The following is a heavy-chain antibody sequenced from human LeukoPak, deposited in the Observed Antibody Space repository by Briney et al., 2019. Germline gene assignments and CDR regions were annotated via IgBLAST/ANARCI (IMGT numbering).Heavy chain of an antibody. CDR2: IIPILGIA. V-gene: IGHV1-69*04. CDR3: ARHDILTGRKNWFDP. Sequence: GASVKVSCKASGGTFSSYAISWVRQAPGQGLEWMGRIIPILGIANYAQKFQGRVTITADKSTSTAYMELSSLSSEDTAVYYCARHDILTGRKNWFDPWGQGTLVTVSS. CDR1: GGTFSSYA. D-gene: IGHD3-9*01. J-gene: IGHJ5*02.